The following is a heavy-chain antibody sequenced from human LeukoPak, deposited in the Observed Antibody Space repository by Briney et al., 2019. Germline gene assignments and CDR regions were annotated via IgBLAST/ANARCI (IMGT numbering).Heavy chain of an antibody. D-gene: IGHD3-16*01. Sequence: SVKVSCKASGGTFGSYAISWVRQAPGQGLEWMGRIIPILGIANYAQKFQGTVTITADKSTNTAYMELSSLRSEDTALYYCAVGGMAEIGDDAFDIWGQGTMVTVSS. CDR2: IIPILGIA. CDR1: GGTFGSYA. V-gene: IGHV1-69*04. CDR3: AVGGMAEIGDDAFDI. J-gene: IGHJ3*02.